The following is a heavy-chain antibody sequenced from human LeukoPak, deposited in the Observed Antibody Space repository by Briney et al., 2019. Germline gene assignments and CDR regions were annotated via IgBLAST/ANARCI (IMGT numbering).Heavy chain of an antibody. D-gene: IGHD1-7*01. CDR3: ARDNWNYGSSMDV. Sequence: SETLSLTCAVYGGSFSGYYWSWIRQPPGKGLEWIGEINHSESTHYNPSLKSRVTISVDTSKNQFSLKLSSVTAADTAVYYCARDNWNYGSSMDVWGQGTTVTVSS. J-gene: IGHJ6*02. CDR2: INHSEST. V-gene: IGHV4-34*01. CDR1: GGSFSGYY.